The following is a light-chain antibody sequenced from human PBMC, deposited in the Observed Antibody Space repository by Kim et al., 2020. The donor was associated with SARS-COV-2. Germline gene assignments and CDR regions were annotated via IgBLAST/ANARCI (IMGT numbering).Light chain of an antibody. CDR3: QQNYSIPQRT. V-gene: IGKV4-1*01. J-gene: IGKJ1*01. CDR2: WAS. CDR1: QSVLYSSNNKNY. Sequence: DIVMTQSPDSLAVSLGERATINCKSSQSVLYSSNNKNYLAWYQHKPGQPPKLLIYWASIRGSGVPDRLSGSGSGTDFTLPISSLQAEDGALYYSQQNYSIPQRTFAQGTKVEIK.